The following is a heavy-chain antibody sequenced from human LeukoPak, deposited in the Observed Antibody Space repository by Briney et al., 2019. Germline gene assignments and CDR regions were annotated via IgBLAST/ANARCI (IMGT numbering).Heavy chain of an antibody. D-gene: IGHD6-19*01. CDR2: FDPEDGET. J-gene: IGHJ4*02. V-gene: IGHV1-24*01. CDR1: GYTLTELS. CDR3: AIKPGIAVAGITAKAGYYFDY. Sequence: ASVKVSCKVSGYTLTELSMHWVRQAPGKGLEWMGGFDPEDGETIYAQKFQGRVTMTEDTSTDTAYMELSSLRSEDTAVYYCAIKPGIAVAGITAKAGYYFDYWGQGTLVTVSS.